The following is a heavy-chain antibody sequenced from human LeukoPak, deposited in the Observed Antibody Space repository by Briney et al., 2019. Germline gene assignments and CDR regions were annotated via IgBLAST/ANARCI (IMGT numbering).Heavy chain of an antibody. CDR1: GFTFNSDA. CDR3: AKRAVAGTYYFDY. V-gene: IGHV3-23*01. J-gene: IGHJ4*02. D-gene: IGHD6-19*01. Sequence: GGSLRLSCAASGFTFNSDAMSWVRQAPGKGLEWVSVISASGASPSYADSVKGRFTISRDNSKNTLYLQMNSQRAEDTAVYYCAKRAVAGTYYFDYWGQGTLVTVSS. CDR2: ISASGASP.